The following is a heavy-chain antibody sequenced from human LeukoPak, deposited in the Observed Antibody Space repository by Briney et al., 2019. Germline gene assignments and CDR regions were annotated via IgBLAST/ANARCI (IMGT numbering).Heavy chain of an antibody. D-gene: IGHD3-16*01. Sequence: SETLSLTCTVSGGFISSYYWTWIRQPPGKGLEWIGYIYYSGSTNYNPSLKSRVTISVDTSKNQFSLKLSSVTAADTAVYYCARLNYDYVWGRQDFDYWGQGTLVTVSS. J-gene: IGHJ4*02. CDR1: GGFISSYY. CDR3: ARLNYDYVWGRQDFDY. CDR2: IYYSGST. V-gene: IGHV4-59*01.